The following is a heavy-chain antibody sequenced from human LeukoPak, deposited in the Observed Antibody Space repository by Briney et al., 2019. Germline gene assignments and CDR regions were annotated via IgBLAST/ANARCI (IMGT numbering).Heavy chain of an antibody. Sequence: VASVKVSCKASGGTFSSYAISWVRQAPGQGLEWMGGIIPIFGTANYAQKFQGRVTITTDKSTSTAYMELSSLRSEDTAVYYCARGQSVVVTATYYYYYMDVWGKGTTVTVSS. CDR2: IIPIFGTA. V-gene: IGHV1-69*05. J-gene: IGHJ6*03. CDR3: ARGQSVVVTATYYYYYMDV. CDR1: GGTFSSYA. D-gene: IGHD2-21*02.